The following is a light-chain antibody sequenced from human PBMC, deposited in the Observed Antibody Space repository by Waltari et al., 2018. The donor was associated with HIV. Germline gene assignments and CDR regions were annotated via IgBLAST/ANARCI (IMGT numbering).Light chain of an antibody. V-gene: IGKV4-1*01. CDR1: ESVLSSSNNVNY. Sequence: DIVLTKSPETLSVSLGARAAIHCKSGESVLSSSNNVNYFAWYQQRPGQPPTLLFSEASSRSSGVPARFTASGSRTDFTLTIDDLQADDVAVYFCQQYYSTPTFGRGTQLV. CDR3: QQYYSTPT. CDR2: EAS. J-gene: IGKJ5*01.